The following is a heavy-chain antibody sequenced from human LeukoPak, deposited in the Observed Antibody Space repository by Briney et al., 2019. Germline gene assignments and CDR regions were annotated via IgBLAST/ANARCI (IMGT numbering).Heavy chain of an antibody. D-gene: IGHD6-25*01. Sequence: PSETLSLTCTVSGGSVSNGRFYWSWIRQPPGKGLEWIGYIYYSGSTKYNPSLKSRVTMSVDTSKNQFSLKLSSVTAADTAVYYCARGRGPLSWGQGTLVTVSS. J-gene: IGHJ5*02. CDR3: ARGRGPLS. V-gene: IGHV4-61*01. CDR1: GGSVSNGRFY. CDR2: IYYSGST.